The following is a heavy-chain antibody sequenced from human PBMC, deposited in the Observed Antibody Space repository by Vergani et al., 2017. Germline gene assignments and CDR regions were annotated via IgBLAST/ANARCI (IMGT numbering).Heavy chain of an antibody. CDR3: ARDRGYDFWSGYYDPWYFDL. CDR1: GFTFSSYE. D-gene: IGHD3-3*01. V-gene: IGHV3-48*03. CDR2: IITSGSTI. J-gene: IGHJ2*01. Sequence: EVQLVESGGGLVQPGGSLRLSCAASGFTFSSYEMNWVRQAPGKGLEWVSYIITSGSTIYYADSVKGRFTISRDNANNALYLQMNSLRAEDTAVYYCARDRGYDFWSGYYDPWYFDLWGRGTLVTVSS.